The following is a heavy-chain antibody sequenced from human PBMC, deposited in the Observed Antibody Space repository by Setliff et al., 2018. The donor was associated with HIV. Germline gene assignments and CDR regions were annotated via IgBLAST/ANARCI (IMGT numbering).Heavy chain of an antibody. CDR1: GYTFINYH. Sequence: ASVKVSCKASGYTFINYHITWVRQAPGQGLEWVGSISASSVNTNYTQGRVTMTTDISTSTAYMELRSLRSADSAVYYCSRVPVSNYYYYMDVWGKGTTVTVSS. CDR3: SRVPVSNYYYYMDV. J-gene: IGHJ6*03. CDR2: ISASSVNT. V-gene: IGHV1-18*01.